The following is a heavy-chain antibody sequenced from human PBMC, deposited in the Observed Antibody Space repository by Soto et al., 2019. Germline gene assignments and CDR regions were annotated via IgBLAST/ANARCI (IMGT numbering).Heavy chain of an antibody. D-gene: IGHD2-8*02. V-gene: IGHV3-30*03. CDR1: GFTFSYSG. Sequence: QVQLVESGGGVVQPGRSLRLSCAASGFTFSYSGMHWVRQAPGKGLEWVAVISFDGSTKYYADSVKGRFTISRDNSKNPLYLEMNSLRADDTAVYYCTGEVASGYWGQGTLVTVSS. J-gene: IGHJ4*02. CDR3: TGEVASGY. CDR2: ISFDGSTK.